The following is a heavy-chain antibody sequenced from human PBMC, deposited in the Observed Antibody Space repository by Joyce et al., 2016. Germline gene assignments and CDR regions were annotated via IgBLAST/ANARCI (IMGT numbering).Heavy chain of an antibody. Sequence: EVHLVESGGGLVQPGESLRLSCAASGFTTSVYWISWIRQAPGKGLEWVASVNQDGNEKYYVDSVKGRFTASRDNAKNSLYLQMTSLGVEDTAVYYCACVYSSGFDYWGQGTQVTVSS. CDR1: GFTTSVYW. V-gene: IGHV3-7*02. CDR2: VNQDGNEK. CDR3: ACVYSSGFDY. J-gene: IGHJ4*02. D-gene: IGHD3-22*01.